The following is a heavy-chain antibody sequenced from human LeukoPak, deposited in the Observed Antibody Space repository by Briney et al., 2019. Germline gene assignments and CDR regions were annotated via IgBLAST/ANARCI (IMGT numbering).Heavy chain of an antibody. CDR3: AREGSLHHSGDYYLSWFDP. J-gene: IGHJ5*02. V-gene: IGHV1-18*01. D-gene: IGHD3-22*01. CDR1: GYTFTSYG. Sequence: GASVKVSCKASGYTFTSYGISWVRQAPGQGLEWMGWISAYNGNTNYAQKLQGRVTTTTDTSTSTAYMELRSLRSDDTAVYYCAREGSLHHSGDYYLSWFDPWGQGTLVTVSS. CDR2: ISAYNGNT.